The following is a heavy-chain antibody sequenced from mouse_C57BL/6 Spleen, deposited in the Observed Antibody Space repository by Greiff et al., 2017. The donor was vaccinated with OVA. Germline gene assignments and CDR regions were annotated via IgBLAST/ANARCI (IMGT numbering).Heavy chain of an antibody. CDR2: ISYDGSN. J-gene: IGHJ1*03. V-gene: IGHV3-6*01. Sequence: DVQLQESGPGLVKPSQSLSLTCSVTGYSITSGYYWNWIRQFPGNKLEWMGYISYDGSNNYNPSLKNRISITRDTSKNQFFLKLNSVTTEDTATYYCARAQNSGDVWGTGTTVTVSS. CDR1: GYSITSGYY. D-gene: IGHD3-1*01. CDR3: ARAQNSGDV.